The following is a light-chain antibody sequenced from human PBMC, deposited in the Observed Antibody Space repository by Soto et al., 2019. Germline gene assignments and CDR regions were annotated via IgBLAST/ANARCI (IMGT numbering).Light chain of an antibody. Sequence: QSALTQPASVSGSPGQSITISCTGTSSDVGSYNLVSWYQQHPGKAPKLMIYEGSKRPSGVSNRFSGSKSGNTASLTISGLQADAEADYYCCSYAGSSTYVVFGGGTKLTVL. CDR2: EGS. CDR1: SSDVGSYNL. J-gene: IGLJ2*01. V-gene: IGLV2-23*01. CDR3: CSYAGSSTYVV.